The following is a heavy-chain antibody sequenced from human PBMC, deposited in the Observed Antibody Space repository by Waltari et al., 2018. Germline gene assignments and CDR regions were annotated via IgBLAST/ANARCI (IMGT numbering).Heavy chain of an antibody. CDR2: INPNSGGT. V-gene: IGHV1-2*02. Sequence: QVQLVQSGAEVKKPGASVKVSCKASGYTFTGYYLHWVRRAPGQGLEWMGWINPNSGGTNYAQKFQGRVTMTRDTSISTAYMELSRLRSDDTAVYYCARVSGYDSSGYYWTNFDYWGQGTLVTVSS. D-gene: IGHD3-22*01. CDR1: GYTFTGYY. J-gene: IGHJ4*02. CDR3: ARVSGYDSSGYYWTNFDY.